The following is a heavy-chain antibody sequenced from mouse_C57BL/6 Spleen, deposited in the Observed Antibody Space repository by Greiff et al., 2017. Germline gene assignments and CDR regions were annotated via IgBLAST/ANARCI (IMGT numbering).Heavy chain of an antibody. CDR1: GYSITSGYY. CDR3: ARDHDGYYD. CDR2: ISYDGSN. Sequence: ESGPGLVKPSQSLSLTCSVTGYSITSGYYWNWIRQFPGNKLEWMGYISYDGSNNYNPSLKNRISITRDTSKNQFFLKLNSVTTEDTATYYCARDHDGYYDWGQGTTLTVSS. D-gene: IGHD2-3*01. V-gene: IGHV3-6*01. J-gene: IGHJ2*01.